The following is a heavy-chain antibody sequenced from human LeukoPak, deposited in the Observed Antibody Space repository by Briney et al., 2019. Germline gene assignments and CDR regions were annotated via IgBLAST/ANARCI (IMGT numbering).Heavy chain of an antibody. J-gene: IGHJ1*01. CDR2: ISAYNGNT. CDR3: ARDYYDSSGYAEYFQH. D-gene: IGHD3-22*01. Sequence: ASVKVSCKASGYTFTNYGISWVRQAPGQGLEWMGWISAYNGNTNYAQKLQGRVTMTTDTSTSTAYMELRSLRSDDTAVYYCARDYYDSSGYAEYFQHWGQGALVTVSS. CDR1: GYTFTNYG. V-gene: IGHV1-18*01.